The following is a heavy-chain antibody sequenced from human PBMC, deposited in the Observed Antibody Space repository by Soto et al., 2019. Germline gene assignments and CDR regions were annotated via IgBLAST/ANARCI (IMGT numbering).Heavy chain of an antibody. J-gene: IGHJ4*02. CDR3: ARVGGSGWYRGYFDY. Sequence: SETLSLTCTVSGGSINSYYWSWIRQPPGKGLEWIGYIYYSGSTNYNPSLKSRVTISVDTSKNQFSLKLSSVTAADTVVYYCARVGGSGWYRGYFDYWGQGTLVTVSS. CDR1: GGSINSYY. CDR2: IYYSGST. D-gene: IGHD6-19*01. V-gene: IGHV4-59*01.